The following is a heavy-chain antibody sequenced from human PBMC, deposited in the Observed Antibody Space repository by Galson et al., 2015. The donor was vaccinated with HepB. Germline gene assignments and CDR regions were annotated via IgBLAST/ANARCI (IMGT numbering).Heavy chain of an antibody. CDR1: GYTFTSYG. V-gene: IGHV1-18*01. CDR2: ISAYNGNT. Sequence: SVKVSCKASGYTFTSYGISWVRQAPGQGLEWMGWISAYNGNTNYAQKLQGRVTMTTDTSTSTAYMELRSLRSDDTAVYYCARLSHIVVVIALEGFFDYWGQGTLVTVSS. J-gene: IGHJ4*02. CDR3: ARLSHIVVVIALEGFFDY. D-gene: IGHD2-21*01.